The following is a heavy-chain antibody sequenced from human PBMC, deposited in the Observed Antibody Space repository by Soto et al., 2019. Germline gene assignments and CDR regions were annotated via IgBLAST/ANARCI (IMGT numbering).Heavy chain of an antibody. V-gene: IGHV3-23*01. J-gene: IGHJ4*02. D-gene: IGHD3-22*01. Sequence: EVQLLESGGGLVQPGGSLRLSCAASGFTFSSYAMSWVRQAPGKGLEWVSAISGSGGSTYYADSVKGRFTISRDNSKNTLYLQMNSLRAEDTVVYYCAKDKVPRYYYDSSGYYSDYWGQGTLVTVSS. CDR3: AKDKVPRYYYDSSGYYSDY. CDR2: ISGSGGST. CDR1: GFTFSSYA.